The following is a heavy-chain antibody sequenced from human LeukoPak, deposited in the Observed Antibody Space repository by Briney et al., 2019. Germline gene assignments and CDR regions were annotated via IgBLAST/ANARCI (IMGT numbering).Heavy chain of an antibody. CDR2: IYYSGST. J-gene: IGHJ3*02. D-gene: IGHD5-24*01. CDR1: GGSISSYY. V-gene: IGHV4-59*01. CDR3: ARVRDGYNYGAFDI. Sequence: SETLSLTFTVSGGSISSYYWSWIRQPPGKGLEWIGYIYYSGSTNYNPSLKSRVTISVDTSKNQFSLKLSSVTAADTAVYYCARVRDGYNYGAFDIWGQGTMVTVSS.